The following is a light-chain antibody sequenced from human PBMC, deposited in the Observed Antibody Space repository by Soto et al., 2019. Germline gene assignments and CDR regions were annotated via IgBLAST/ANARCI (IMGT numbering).Light chain of an antibody. CDR1: QSVSSN. CDR3: QQYNDWPPKYT. Sequence: EIVMTQSPATLSVSPGERATLSCRASQSVSSNLAWYQQKPGQAPRLLIYGASTTATGIPARFSGSASGTEITLTISSLQSEDFAVYYCQQYNDWPPKYTFGQGTKPEIK. V-gene: IGKV3-15*01. J-gene: IGKJ2*01. CDR2: GAS.